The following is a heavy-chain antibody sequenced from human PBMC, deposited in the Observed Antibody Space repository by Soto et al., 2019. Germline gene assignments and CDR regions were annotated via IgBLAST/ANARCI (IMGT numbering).Heavy chain of an antibody. CDR3: AREGAPTIFGVVMYYDWFDP. CDR2: INHSGST. CDR1: VGSLSGYY. V-gene: IGHV4-34*01. D-gene: IGHD3-3*01. J-gene: IGHJ5*02. Sequence: SETLSLTCAVYVGSLSGYYWSWIRQPPGKGLEWIGEINHSGSTNYNPSLKSRVTISVDTSKNQFSLKLSSVTAADTAVYYCAREGAPTIFGVVMYYDWFDPWGQGTLVTVSS.